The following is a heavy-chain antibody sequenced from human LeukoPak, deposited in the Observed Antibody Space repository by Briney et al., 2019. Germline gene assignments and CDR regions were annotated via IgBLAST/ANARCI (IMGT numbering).Heavy chain of an antibody. CDR3: ASTVFAYYYYGMDV. V-gene: IGHV3-9*01. CDR2: ISWNSGTM. J-gene: IGHJ6*02. CDR1: GFTFDDYA. D-gene: IGHD4-17*01. Sequence: GGSLRLSCAASGFTFDDYAMHWVRQAPGKGLEWVSGISWNSGTMGYADSVKGRFTISRDNAKNSLYLQMNSLRAEDTAVYYCASTVFAYYYYGMDVWGQGTTVTVSS.